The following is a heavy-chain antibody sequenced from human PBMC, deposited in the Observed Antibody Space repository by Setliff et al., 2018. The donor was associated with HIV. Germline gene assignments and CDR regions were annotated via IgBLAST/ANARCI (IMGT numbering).Heavy chain of an antibody. Sequence: PSETLSLTCTVSGGSISSYYWTWIRQPPGKGLEWIGEIDHSGSTKYHASLKRRVTISIDTSKNQISLKLSSVTAADTAVYYCARGLNYYGSGCYLALGYWGQGTLVTVSS. D-gene: IGHD3-10*01. CDR1: GGSISSYY. CDR3: ARGLNYYGSGCYLALGY. J-gene: IGHJ4*02. CDR2: IDHSGST. V-gene: IGHV4-34*01.